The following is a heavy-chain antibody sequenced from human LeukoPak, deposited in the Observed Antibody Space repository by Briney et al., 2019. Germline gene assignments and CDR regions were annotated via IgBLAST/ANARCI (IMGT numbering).Heavy chain of an antibody. D-gene: IGHD3-9*01. CDR2: IIPLFGTK. CDR3: ARDSHSIRLRYRTDY. Sequence: GASVKVSCKASGGTFSNYAINWVRQTPGQGLEWMGGIIPLFGTKSYSQKSQGRVTITMDASRSTVYMELSRLRSDDTAVYYCARDSHSIRLRYRTDYWGQGTLVTVSS. J-gene: IGHJ4*02. CDR1: GGTFSNYA. V-gene: IGHV1-69*05.